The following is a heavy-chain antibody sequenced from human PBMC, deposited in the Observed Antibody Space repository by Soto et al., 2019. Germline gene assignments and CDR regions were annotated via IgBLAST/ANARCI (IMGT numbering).Heavy chain of an antibody. D-gene: IGHD6-13*01. V-gene: IGHV4-34*01. CDR3: AGGRGRQQLVMSYYYGMDV. Sequence: SETLSRTCAVYGGSFSGYYWSWIRQPPGKGLEWIGEINHSGSTNYNPSLKSRVTISVDTSKNQFSLNLSSVTAADTAVYYCAGGRGRQQLVMSYYYGMDVWGQGTTVTVSS. J-gene: IGHJ6*02. CDR2: INHSGST. CDR1: GGSFSGYY.